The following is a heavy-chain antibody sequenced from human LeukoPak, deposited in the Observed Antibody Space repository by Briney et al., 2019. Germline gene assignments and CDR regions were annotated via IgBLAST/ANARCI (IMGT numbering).Heavy chain of an antibody. CDR2: IYYSGST. D-gene: IGHD3-10*01. CDR3: ARMNYYVSGADIWYFDY. CDR1: GGSMCSGGYY. J-gene: IGHJ4*02. V-gene: IGHV4-31*03. Sequence: PSETLSLTCTGSGGSMCSGGYYWSWIRQHPGKGLEWIGYIYYSGSTYYSPSLKSRVTISIDTSENQFSLKLSSVTAADTAVYYCARMNYYVSGADIWYFDYWGQGILVTVSS.